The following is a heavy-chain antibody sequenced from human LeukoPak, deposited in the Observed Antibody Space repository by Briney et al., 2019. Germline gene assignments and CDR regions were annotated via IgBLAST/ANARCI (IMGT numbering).Heavy chain of an antibody. V-gene: IGHV1-46*01. CDR3: ARSGFVDTAHNDY. Sequence: ASVKVSCKASGYTFTSYYVRWVRQAPGQGLEWMGIINPSGGSTSYAQKFQGRVTMTRDTSTSTVYMELSSLRSEDTAVYYCARSGFVDTAHNDYWGQGTLVTVSS. J-gene: IGHJ4*02. D-gene: IGHD5-18*01. CDR1: GYTFTSYY. CDR2: INPSGGST.